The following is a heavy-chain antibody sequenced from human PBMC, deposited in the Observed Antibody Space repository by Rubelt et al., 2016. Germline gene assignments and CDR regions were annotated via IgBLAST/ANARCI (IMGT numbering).Heavy chain of an antibody. Sequence: QLQLQESGPVLVKPSETLSLTCTVSGGSISSSSYYWGWIRQPPGKGLEWIGSIYYSGSTYYNPSFKSRVTISVDTSKSQFALKRSSWTAADTAVYYCARDEPAALVDYWGQGTLVTVSS. J-gene: IGHJ4*02. D-gene: IGHD6-13*01. V-gene: IGHV4-39*07. CDR2: IYYSGST. CDR3: ARDEPAALVDY. CDR1: GGSISSSSYY.